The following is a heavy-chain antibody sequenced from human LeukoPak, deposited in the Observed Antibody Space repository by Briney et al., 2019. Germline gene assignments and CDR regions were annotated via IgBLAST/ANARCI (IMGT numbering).Heavy chain of an antibody. Sequence: ASVKVSCKASGYTFTGYYMHWVRQAPGQGLEWMGWINPNRGGTNYAQKFQGRVTMTRDTSTSTVSMEVSSLRSEDTAVYYCARATRGYDSGRDLDSWGQGTLVTVSS. CDR1: GYTFTGYY. V-gene: IGHV1-2*02. CDR2: INPNRGGT. CDR3: ARATRGYDSGRDLDS. J-gene: IGHJ4*02. D-gene: IGHD3-10*01.